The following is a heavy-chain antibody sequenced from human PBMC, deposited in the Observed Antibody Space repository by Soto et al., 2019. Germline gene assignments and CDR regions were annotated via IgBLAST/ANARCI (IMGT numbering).Heavy chain of an antibody. D-gene: IGHD4-17*01. CDR2: FDPEDGET. CDR3: ATDFVAYGDSSLFDY. CDR1: GYTLTELS. Sequence: PAASVKVSCKVSGYTLTELSMHWVRQAPGKGLEWMGGFDPEDGETIYAQKFQGRVTMTEDTSTDTAYMELSSLRSEDTAVYYCATDFVAYGDSSLFDYWGQGTLVTVSS. V-gene: IGHV1-24*01. J-gene: IGHJ4*02.